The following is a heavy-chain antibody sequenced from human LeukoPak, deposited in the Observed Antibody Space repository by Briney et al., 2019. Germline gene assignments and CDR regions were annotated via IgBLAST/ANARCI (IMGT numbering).Heavy chain of an antibody. V-gene: IGHV3-11*01. Sequence: GGSLRLSCAASGFTFSDYYMSWIRQAPGKGLEWVSYISSSGSTIYYADSVKGRFTISRDNAKNSLYLQMNSLRAEDTAVYYCAREGLRGYGLFENYYYGMDVWGQGTTVTVSS. CDR1: GFTFSDYY. CDR2: ISSSGSTI. J-gene: IGHJ6*02. D-gene: IGHD5-18*01. CDR3: AREGLRGYGLFENYYYGMDV.